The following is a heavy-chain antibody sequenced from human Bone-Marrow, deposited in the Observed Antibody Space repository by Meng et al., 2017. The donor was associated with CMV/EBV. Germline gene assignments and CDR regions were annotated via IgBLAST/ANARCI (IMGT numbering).Heavy chain of an antibody. CDR2: IYYSGST. V-gene: IGHV4-38-2*02. CDR3: ASSYYYDSSGYLY. CDR1: GYSISSGYY. Sequence: SETLSLTCTVSGYSISSGYYWGWIRQPPGKGLEWIGSIYYSGSTYYNPSLKSRVTISVDTSKNQFSLKLSSVTAADTAVYYCASSYYYDSSGYLYWGQGTLVTVSS. J-gene: IGHJ4*02. D-gene: IGHD3-22*01.